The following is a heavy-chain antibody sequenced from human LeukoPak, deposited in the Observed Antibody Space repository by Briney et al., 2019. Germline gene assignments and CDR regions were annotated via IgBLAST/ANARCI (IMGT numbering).Heavy chain of an antibody. CDR1: GGSFSGYY. V-gene: IGHV4-34*01. J-gene: IGHJ6*02. Sequence: ASETLSLTCAVYGGSFSGYYWSWIRQPPGKGLEWIGEINHSGSTNYNPSLKSRVTISVDTSKNQFSLKLSSVTAADTAVYYCARGSSLEWLSQYGMDVWGQGTTVTVSS. D-gene: IGHD3-3*01. CDR3: ARGSSLEWLSQYGMDV. CDR2: INHSGST.